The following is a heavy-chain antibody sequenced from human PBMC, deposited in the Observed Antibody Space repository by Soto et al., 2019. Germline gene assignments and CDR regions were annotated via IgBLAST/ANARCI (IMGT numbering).Heavy chain of an antibody. CDR3: ARATSSIVGATRYYYYGMDV. V-gene: IGHV1-69*13. Sequence: SVKVSCKASGGTFSSYAISWVRQAPGQGLEWMGGIIPIFGTANYAQKFQGRVTITADESTSTAYMELSSLRSEDTAVYYCARATSSIVGATRYYYYGMDVWGQGTTVTVSS. D-gene: IGHD1-26*01. J-gene: IGHJ6*02. CDR1: GGTFSSYA. CDR2: IIPIFGTA.